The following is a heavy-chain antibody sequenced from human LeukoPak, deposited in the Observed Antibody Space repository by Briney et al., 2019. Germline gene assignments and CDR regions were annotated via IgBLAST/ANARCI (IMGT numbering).Heavy chain of an antibody. D-gene: IGHD3-22*01. CDR3: ARSAEYYYDSSGYYFPLDY. CDR2: IYPGDSDT. CDR1: GYSFTSYW. J-gene: IGHJ4*02. Sequence: GESLKISCKGSGYSFTSYWIGWVRQIPGKGLEWMGIIYPGDSDTRYSPSFQGQVTISADKSISTAYLQWSSLKASDTAMYYCARSAEYYYDSSGYYFPLDYWGQGTLVTVSS. V-gene: IGHV5-51*01.